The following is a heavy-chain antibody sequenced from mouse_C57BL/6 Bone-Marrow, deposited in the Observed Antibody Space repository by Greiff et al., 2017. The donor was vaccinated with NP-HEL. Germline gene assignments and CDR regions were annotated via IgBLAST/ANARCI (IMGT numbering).Heavy chain of an antibody. CDR2: IWRGGST. J-gene: IGHJ4*01. Sequence: QVQLKESGPGLVQPSQSLSITCTVSGFSLTSYGVHWVRQSPGKGLEWLGVIWRGGSTDYNAAFMSRLSITKDNSKSQVFFKMNSLQADDTAIYYCAKSIFYSNYAMDYWGQGTSVTVSS. CDR3: AKSIFYSNYAMDY. D-gene: IGHD2-5*01. V-gene: IGHV2-5*01. CDR1: GFSLTSYG.